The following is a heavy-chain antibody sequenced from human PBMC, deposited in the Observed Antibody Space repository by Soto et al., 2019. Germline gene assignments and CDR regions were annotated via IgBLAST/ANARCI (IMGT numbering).Heavy chain of an antibody. CDR3: TADPTYYDILTGYSY. J-gene: IGHJ4*02. Sequence: EVQLVESGGGLVKPGGSLRLSCAASGFTFSNAWMSWVRQAPGKGLEWVGRIKSKTDGGTTDYAAPVKGRFTISRDDSNYALYLQMNSLKTEDTAVYYCTADPTYYDILTGYSYWGQGTLVIVSS. V-gene: IGHV3-15*01. D-gene: IGHD3-9*01. CDR2: IKSKTDGGTT. CDR1: GFTFSNAW.